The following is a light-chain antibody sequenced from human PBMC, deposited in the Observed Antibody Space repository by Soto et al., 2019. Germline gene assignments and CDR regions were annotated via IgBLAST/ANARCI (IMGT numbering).Light chain of an antibody. CDR3: TSYRYTSTLGV. V-gene: IGLV2-14*03. J-gene: IGLJ1*01. Sequence: QSALTQPASVSGSPGQSITIPCTGTSSDVGGYNFVSWYQQHPGKAPQLMIYDVYYRPSGVSHRFSGSKSGNTASLTISGLQAEDEADYYCTSYRYTSTLGVFGTGTMVTVL. CDR1: SSDVGGYNF. CDR2: DVY.